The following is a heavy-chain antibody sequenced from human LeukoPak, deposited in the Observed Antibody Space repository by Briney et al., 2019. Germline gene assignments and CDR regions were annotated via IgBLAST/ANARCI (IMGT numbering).Heavy chain of an antibody. Sequence: SQTLSLTCAISGDSVSSNSAAWNWIRQSPSRGLEWLGRTYYRSKWYNDYAVSVKSRITINPDTSKNQFSLQLNSATPEDTAVYYCARDRTGYSSSWRDYYYYGMDVWGQGTTVTVSS. CDR2: TYYRSKWYN. CDR3: ARDRTGYSSSWRDYYYYGMDV. V-gene: IGHV6-1*01. J-gene: IGHJ6*02. CDR1: GDSVSSNSAA. D-gene: IGHD6-13*01.